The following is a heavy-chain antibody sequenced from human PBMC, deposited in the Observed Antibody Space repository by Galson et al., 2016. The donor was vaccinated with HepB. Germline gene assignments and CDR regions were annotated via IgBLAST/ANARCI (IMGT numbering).Heavy chain of an antibody. V-gene: IGHV4-4*02. CDR2: IYQTGST. CDR1: GGFIRSGWW. D-gene: IGHD3-22*01. Sequence: TLSLTCAVSGGFIRSGWWWTWVRQPPGKGLEWIGHIYQTGSTTYNPSLRSRVTISLDKSKNQFSLKLTSVSAADTAVYYCARFSGYHVVHYYYGLDVWGRGTTVTVSS. CDR3: ARFSGYHVVHYYYGLDV. J-gene: IGHJ6*02.